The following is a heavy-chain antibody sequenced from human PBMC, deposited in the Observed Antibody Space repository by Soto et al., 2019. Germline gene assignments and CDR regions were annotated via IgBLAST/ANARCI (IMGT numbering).Heavy chain of an antibody. CDR1: GGSISSSSYY. CDR3: ARQEMATMTRDY. CDR2: IYYSGST. J-gene: IGHJ4*02. D-gene: IGHD5-12*01. Sequence: QLQLQESGPGLVKPSETLSLTCTVSGGSISSSSYYWGWIRQPPGKGLEWIGSIYYSGSTYYNPSLRIRVTISVDTSKNQFSLKLSSVTAADTAVYYCARQEMATMTRDYWGQGTLVTVSS. V-gene: IGHV4-39*01.